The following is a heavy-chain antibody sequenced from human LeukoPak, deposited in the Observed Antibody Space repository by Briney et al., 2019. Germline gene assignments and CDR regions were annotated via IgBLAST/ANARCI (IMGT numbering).Heavy chain of an antibody. J-gene: IGHJ4*02. CDR1: GYSFTTYW. CDR3: ARTDSAYEYLDC. CDR2: IDPSDSYT. D-gene: IGHD5-12*01. V-gene: IGHV5-10-1*01. Sequence: GESLKIFCKGSGYSFTTYWISWVRQMPGKGLEWMGRIDPSDSYTRYSPSFQGHVTISADKSITTAYLQWSSLRASDTAMYYCARTDSAYEYLDCWGQGTLVTVSS.